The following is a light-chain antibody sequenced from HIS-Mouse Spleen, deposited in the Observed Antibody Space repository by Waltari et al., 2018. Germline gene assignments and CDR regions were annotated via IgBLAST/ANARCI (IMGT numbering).Light chain of an antibody. V-gene: IGLV1-44*01. CDR1: SSNIGSNT. J-gene: IGLJ1*01. CDR2: SNN. Sequence: QSVLTQPPSASGTPGQRVTISCSVSSSNIGSNTVNWYQQLPGTAPKLPIYSNNQRPSGVPDRFSGSKSGTSASLAISGLQSEDEADYYCAAWDDSLNGNYVFGTGTKVTVL. CDR3: AAWDDSLNGNYV.